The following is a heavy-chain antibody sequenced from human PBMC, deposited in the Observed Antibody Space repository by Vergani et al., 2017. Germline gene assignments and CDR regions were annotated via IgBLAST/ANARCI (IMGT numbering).Heavy chain of an antibody. D-gene: IGHD3-10*01. Sequence: QVQLVESGGGVVQPGRSLRLSCAASGFTFSSYGMHWVRQAPGKGLEWVAVIWYDGSNKYYADSVKGRFTISRDNSKNTLYLQMNSLRAEDTAVYYCAKDEDYYGSGSYYNVFVDYWGQGTLVTVSS. CDR1: GFTFSSYG. V-gene: IGHV3-33*06. CDR2: IWYDGSNK. CDR3: AKDEDYYGSGSYYNVFVDY. J-gene: IGHJ4*02.